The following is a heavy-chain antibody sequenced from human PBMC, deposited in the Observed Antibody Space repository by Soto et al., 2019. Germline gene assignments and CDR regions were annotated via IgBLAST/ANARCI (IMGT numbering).Heavy chain of an antibody. Sequence: ASVKVSCKASGYSFTSLDINWVRQTTGQGLEWMGWMQPSSGRTGYAQKFQGRVTMTRDTSINTAYMELSSLTSDDTAFYYCARGVTAGVDYWGQGTLVTVSS. V-gene: IGHV1-8*01. CDR2: MQPSSGRT. J-gene: IGHJ4*02. D-gene: IGHD1-26*01. CDR3: ARGVTAGVDY. CDR1: GYSFTSLD.